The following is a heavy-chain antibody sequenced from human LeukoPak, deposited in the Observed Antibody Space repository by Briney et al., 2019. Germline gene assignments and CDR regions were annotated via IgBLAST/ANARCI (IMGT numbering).Heavy chain of an antibody. CDR2: IIPIFGTA. J-gene: IGHJ4*02. CDR3: ARALGGSGHFDY. CDR1: GGTFSSYA. V-gene: IGHV1-69*13. D-gene: IGHD2-15*01. Sequence: ASVKVSCKASGGTFSSYAISWVRQAPGQGLEWMGGIIPIFGTANYAQKFQGRVTITADESTSTAYMELSSLRSEDTAVYYCARALGGSGHFDYWGQGTLVTVSS.